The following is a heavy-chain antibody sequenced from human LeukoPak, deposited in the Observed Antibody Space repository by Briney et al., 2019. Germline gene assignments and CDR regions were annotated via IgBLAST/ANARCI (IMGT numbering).Heavy chain of an antibody. J-gene: IGHJ4*02. D-gene: IGHD1-1*01. CDR2: IYYSGSA. V-gene: IGHV4-59*01. Sequence: SETLSLTCTVSGGSISSYYWSWIRQPPGKGLEWIGYIYYSGSADYNPALKSRVTISVDTSKNQFSLKLSSVTAADTAVYYCARDKVPGDYWGQGTLVTVSS. CDR3: ARDKVPGDY. CDR1: GGSISSYY.